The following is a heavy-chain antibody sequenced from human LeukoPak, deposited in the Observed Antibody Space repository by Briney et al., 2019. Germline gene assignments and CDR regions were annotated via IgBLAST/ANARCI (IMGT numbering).Heavy chain of an antibody. J-gene: IGHJ3*01. CDR3: AKDLPPHITMIVVIPDGFDF. Sequence: GGSLRLSCTASGFTFSTSWMTWVRQAPGKGLEWVAVISYDGSNKYYADSVKGRFTISRDNSKNTLYLQMNSLSSEDTAVYYCAKDLPPHITMIVVIPDGFDFWGQGTLVTVSS. CDR2: ISYDGSNK. CDR1: GFTFSTSW. V-gene: IGHV3-30*18. D-gene: IGHD3-22*01.